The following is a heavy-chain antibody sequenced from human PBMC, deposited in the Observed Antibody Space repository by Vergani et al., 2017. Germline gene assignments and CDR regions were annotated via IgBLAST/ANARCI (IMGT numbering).Heavy chain of an antibody. CDR2: ISYDGSNK. CDR3: AKLPLIVGAYDAFDI. D-gene: IGHD1-26*01. J-gene: IGHJ3*02. CDR1: GFTFSSYG. V-gene: IGHV3-30*18. Sequence: QVQLVESGGGVVQPGRSLRLSCAASGFTFSSYGMHWVRQAPGKGLEWVAVISYDGSNKYYADSVKGRFTISRDNSKITRYLQMNSLRAEDTAVYYCAKLPLIVGAYDAFDIWGQGTMVTVSS.